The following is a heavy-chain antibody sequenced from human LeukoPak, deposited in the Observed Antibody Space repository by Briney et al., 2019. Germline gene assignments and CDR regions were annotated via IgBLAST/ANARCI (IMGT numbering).Heavy chain of an antibody. CDR1: GFTFNSYG. CDR2: IKQDGSEK. CDR3: ARIDY. J-gene: IGHJ4*02. V-gene: IGHV3-7*03. Sequence: GTSLRLSCAASGFTFNSYGMHWVRQAPGKGLEWVANIKQDGSEKYYVDSVKGRFTISRDNAKNSLYLQMNSLRAEDTAVYYCARIDYWGQGTLVTVSS.